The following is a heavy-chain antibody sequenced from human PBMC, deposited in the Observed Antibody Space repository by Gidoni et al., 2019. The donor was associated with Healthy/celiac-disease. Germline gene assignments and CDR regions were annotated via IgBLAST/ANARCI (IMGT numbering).Heavy chain of an antibody. J-gene: IGHJ6*02. CDR3: ARESLIVVVPTLYYYYGMDV. D-gene: IGHD2-2*01. CDR1: GGSFSGYY. CDR2: INHSGST. V-gene: IGHV4-34*01. Sequence: QVQLQQWGAGLLKPSETLSLTCAVYGGSFSGYYWRWIRQPPGKGLEWIGEINHSGSTNYNPSLKSRVTISVDTSKNQFSLKLSSVTAADTAVYYCARESLIVVVPTLYYYYGMDVWGQGTTVTVSS.